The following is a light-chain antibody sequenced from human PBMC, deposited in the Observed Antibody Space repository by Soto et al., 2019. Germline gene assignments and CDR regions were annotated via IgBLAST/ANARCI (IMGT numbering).Light chain of an antibody. CDR1: QSVSSK. CDR3: QQYNNWPPIT. CDR2: GAS. V-gene: IGKV3-15*01. J-gene: IGKJ5*01. Sequence: ELVMTQSPATLSVSPGERATLSCRASQSVSSKLAWYQQKPGQAPRLLIYGASTRATGIPARFSGSGSGTEFTLTISSLQSEDVAVYYCQQYNNWPPITFGQGTRLESK.